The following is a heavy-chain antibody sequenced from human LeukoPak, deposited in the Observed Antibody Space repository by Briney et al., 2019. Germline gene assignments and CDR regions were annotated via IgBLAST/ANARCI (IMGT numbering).Heavy chain of an antibody. Sequence: GGSLRLSCAASGFTFDDYTMHWVRQAPGKGLEWVSLISWDGGSTYYADSVKGRFTISRDNSKSSLYLQMNSLRTEDTALYYCAKVERRYFDWSPFDYWGQGTLVTVSS. CDR3: AKVERRYFDWSPFDY. J-gene: IGHJ4*02. V-gene: IGHV3-43*01. D-gene: IGHD3-9*01. CDR2: ISWDGGST. CDR1: GFTFDDYT.